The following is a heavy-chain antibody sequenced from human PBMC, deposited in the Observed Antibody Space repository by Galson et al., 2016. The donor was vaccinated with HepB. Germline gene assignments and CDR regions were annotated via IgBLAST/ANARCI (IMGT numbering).Heavy chain of an antibody. D-gene: IGHD3-9*01. CDR2: IYIGGHR. V-gene: IGHV3-66*01. CDR3: ALRDFVPSYYAMDV. Sequence: SLRLSCAASGFAVANKFVSWVRQAPGTGLEWVSNIYIGGHRRYADSVKGRFTISRDDAKNSLYLQMNNLRVEDTAVYYCALRDFVPSYYAMDVWGKGTTVIVSS. J-gene: IGHJ6*04. CDR1: GFAVANKF.